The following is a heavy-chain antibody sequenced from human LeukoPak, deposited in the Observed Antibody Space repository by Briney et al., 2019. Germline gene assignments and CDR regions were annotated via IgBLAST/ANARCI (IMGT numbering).Heavy chain of an antibody. V-gene: IGHV3-30*02. D-gene: IGHD2-8*01. CDR1: GFSFSTYG. CDR2: IRFDGTLK. Sequence: GGSLRLSCAASGFSFSTYGMHWVRQAPGKGLEWVAFIRFDGTLKFYADFVQGRFTISRDNFENTVSLQMNRLRPEDTAIYYCAKEIMVGGTGFDYWGQGTLVTVSP. CDR3: AKEIMVGGTGFDY. J-gene: IGHJ4*02.